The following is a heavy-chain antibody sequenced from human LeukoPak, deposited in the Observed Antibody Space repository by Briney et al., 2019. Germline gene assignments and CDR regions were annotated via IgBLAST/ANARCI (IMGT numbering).Heavy chain of an antibody. CDR2: INDRGIT. Sequence: SETLSLTCAVYGGSFSGYYWSWIRQPPGKSLEWIGEINDRGITNYNPSLKSRVTISVDTSRNQFSLKLTSVTAADTAVYYCARDPTTVVTVPYYFDDWGQGTLVTVSS. D-gene: IGHD4-23*01. J-gene: IGHJ4*02. CDR1: GGSFSGYY. V-gene: IGHV4-34*01. CDR3: ARDPTTVVTVPYYFDD.